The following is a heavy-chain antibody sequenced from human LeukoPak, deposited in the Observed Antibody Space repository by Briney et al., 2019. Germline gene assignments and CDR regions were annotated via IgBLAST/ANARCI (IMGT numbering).Heavy chain of an antibody. CDR3: ASFLGYYYGSGSYYKTNYYYGMDV. V-gene: IGHV3-48*01. Sequence: YIXSXXSTIXYADSVKGRFTISRDNAKNSLYLQMNSLRAEDTAVYYCASFLGYYYGSGSYYKTNYYYGMDVWGQGTTVTVSS. CDR2: IXSXXSTI. D-gene: IGHD3-10*01. J-gene: IGHJ6*02.